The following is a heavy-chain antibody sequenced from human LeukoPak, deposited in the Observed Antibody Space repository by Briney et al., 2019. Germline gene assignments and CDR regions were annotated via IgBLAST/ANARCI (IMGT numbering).Heavy chain of an antibody. Sequence: SETLSLTCAVSGYSISSSNWWGWIRQPPGKGLEWIGYVYYSGSIYYNPSLKSRVTMSVDTSKNQFSLRLSSVTAVDTAVYYCALVGADNAFDIWGQGTMVTVSS. J-gene: IGHJ3*02. V-gene: IGHV4-28*05. CDR2: VYYSGSI. D-gene: IGHD1-26*01. CDR3: ALVGADNAFDI. CDR1: GYSISSSNW.